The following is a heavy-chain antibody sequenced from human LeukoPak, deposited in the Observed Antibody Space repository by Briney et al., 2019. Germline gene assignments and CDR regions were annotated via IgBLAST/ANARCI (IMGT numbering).Heavy chain of an antibody. CDR3: ARGGTGDGNYFDY. CDR2: IDDDSRPI. V-gene: IGHV3-48*01. D-gene: IGHD7-27*01. J-gene: IGHJ4*02. Sequence: GGSLRLSCAASGFSFSRYSMNWVRQTPGKGLAWLSYIDDDSRPIYYADSVRGRFTVSRDNAKNSLFLQMNDLRAEDTALYYCARGGTGDGNYFDYWGQGTLATVSS. CDR1: GFSFSRYS.